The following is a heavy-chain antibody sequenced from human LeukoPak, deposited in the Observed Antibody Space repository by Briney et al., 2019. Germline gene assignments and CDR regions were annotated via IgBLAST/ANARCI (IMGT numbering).Heavy chain of an antibody. V-gene: IGHV4-59*01. Sequence: SETLSLTCTVSGGSISSYYWSWLRQPPGKGLEWIGYIYYSGSTNYNPSLKSRVTISVDTSKNQFSLKLSSVTAADTAVYYCARVIAGRSYAFDIWGQGTMVTVSS. CDR2: IYYSGST. CDR3: ARVIAGRSYAFDI. CDR1: GGSISSYY. D-gene: IGHD1-20*01. J-gene: IGHJ3*02.